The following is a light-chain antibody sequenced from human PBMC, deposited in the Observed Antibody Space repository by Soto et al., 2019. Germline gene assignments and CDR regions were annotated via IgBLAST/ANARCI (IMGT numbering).Light chain of an antibody. CDR3: QQYDNVFT. CDR1: QGISTY. V-gene: IGKV1-33*01. Sequence: DIQMTQSPSSLSASVGDRVTITCRASQGISTYLNWYQQKPGKAPKLLIYGASNLETGVPSRFSGSGSGTDFTFTISSLQPEDIATYFCQQYDNVFTFGQGTRLENK. CDR2: GAS. J-gene: IGKJ5*01.